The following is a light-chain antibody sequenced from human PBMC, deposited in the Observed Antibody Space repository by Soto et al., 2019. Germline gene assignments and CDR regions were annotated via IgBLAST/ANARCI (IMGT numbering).Light chain of an antibody. J-gene: IGKJ3*01. CDR2: TGS. Sequence: IQMTQSPSSVSASVGDTVTLSCQTSHGVSGWLAWYQQKPGKAPTLLIYTGSNLQSGVPSRFSGSGSETDFSLTITNLQPEDFATYFCQQGNTFPFTFGPGTKVEVK. CDR1: HGVSGW. V-gene: IGKV1-12*01. CDR3: QQGNTFPFT.